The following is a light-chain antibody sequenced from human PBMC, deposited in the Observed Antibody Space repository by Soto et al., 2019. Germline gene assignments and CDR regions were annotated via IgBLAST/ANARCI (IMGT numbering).Light chain of an antibody. CDR1: QSVSSN. J-gene: IGKJ2*01. V-gene: IGKV3-15*01. Sequence: EIVMTQSPATLSVSPGERATLSCRASQSVSSNLAWYQQKPGQAPRLLIYGASTSATGIPARFSGSGSGTEFTLTISSLQSEDFAVYYCQQYNNRPGTFGQGTKLEIK. CDR3: QQYNNRPGT. CDR2: GAS.